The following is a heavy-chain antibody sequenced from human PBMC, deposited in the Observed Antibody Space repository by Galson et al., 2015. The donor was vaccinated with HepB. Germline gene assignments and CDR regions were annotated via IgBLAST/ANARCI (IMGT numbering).Heavy chain of an antibody. J-gene: IGHJ4*02. CDR3: ANLQPGGDC. Sequence: IRQSPSRGLEWLGRTYYRSKWYYDYAVSVQSRIAINPDTSKNQFSLQLNSVNPDDTAVYYCANLQPGGDCWGQGTLVTVSS. CDR2: TYYRSKWYY. D-gene: IGHD1-1*01. V-gene: IGHV6-1*01.